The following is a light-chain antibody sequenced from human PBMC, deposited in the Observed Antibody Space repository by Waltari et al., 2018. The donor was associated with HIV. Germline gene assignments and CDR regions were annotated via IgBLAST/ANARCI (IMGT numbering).Light chain of an antibody. J-gene: IGKJ2*01. CDR2: DAS. CDR3: QQRSILPPT. V-gene: IGKV3-11*01. CDR1: HSVRPY. Sequence: IVLTQPPATLSSSPGASATPSSGANHSVRPYLAWYQQKGGQAPRLLIYDASKRATGIPAMFSGSGSGADFTLTINSLEPGDSAVYYCQQRSILPPTFGQGTKLEI.